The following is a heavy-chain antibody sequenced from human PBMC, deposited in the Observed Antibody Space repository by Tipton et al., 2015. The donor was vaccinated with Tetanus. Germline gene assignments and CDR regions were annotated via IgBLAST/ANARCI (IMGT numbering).Heavy chain of an antibody. CDR2: ISHSGSS. J-gene: IGHJ3*01. Sequence: LRLSCTVSGDSISSGPYSWSWLRQSPGKGLEWIGEISHSGSSSYSPSLKSRVTISVDTSKNQFSLRLRSVAAADTAVYYCARGGRDAYNNPLGAFDVWGRGTTVTVSS. V-gene: IGHV4-30-2*06. CDR3: ARGGRDAYNNPLGAFDV. D-gene: IGHD5-24*01. CDR1: GDSISSGPYS.